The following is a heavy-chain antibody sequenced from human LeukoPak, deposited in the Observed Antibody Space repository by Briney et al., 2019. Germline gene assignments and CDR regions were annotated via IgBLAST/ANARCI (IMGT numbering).Heavy chain of an antibody. D-gene: IGHD4-23*01. V-gene: IGHV1-2*02. CDR2: INPNSGGT. CDR1: GYTFTGYY. CDR3: ARRPTVGAEDGMDV. Sequence: GASVKVSCKASGYTFTGYYMHWVRQAPGQGLEWMGWINPNSGGTSYAQKFQGRVTMTRDTSISTAYMELSRLRSDDTAVYYCARRPTVGAEDGMDVWGQGTTVTVSS. J-gene: IGHJ6*02.